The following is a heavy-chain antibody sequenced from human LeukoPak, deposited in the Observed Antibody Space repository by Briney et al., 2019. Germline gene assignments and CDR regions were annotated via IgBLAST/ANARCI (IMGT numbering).Heavy chain of an antibody. CDR2: IKQDGSEK. Sequence: GGSLRLSCAASGFTFSNYWMSWVRQAPGKGLEWVANIKQDGSEKYYVDSVKGRFTISRDNAKNSLYLQMNSLRAEDTAVYYCARRYYYDSSGYYFDCWGQGTLVTVSS. CDR1: GFTFSNYW. D-gene: IGHD3-22*01. V-gene: IGHV3-7*01. CDR3: ARRYYYDSSGYYFDC. J-gene: IGHJ4*02.